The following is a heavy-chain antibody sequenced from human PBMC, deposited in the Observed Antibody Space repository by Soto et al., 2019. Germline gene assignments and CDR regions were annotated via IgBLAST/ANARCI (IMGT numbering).Heavy chain of an antibody. D-gene: IGHD1-26*01. Sequence: GGSLRLSCAASGFSFSDSAMHWVRQASGKGLEWVGRIGSKGQNYATTYAASVKGRFIISTDESKNMAHLQMNSLKTEDTAVHYCTKYSGTSSAPAALGQGTPVTVS. CDR3: TKYSGTSSAPAA. CDR2: IGSKGQNYAT. V-gene: IGHV3-73*01. J-gene: IGHJ5*02. CDR1: GFSFSDSA.